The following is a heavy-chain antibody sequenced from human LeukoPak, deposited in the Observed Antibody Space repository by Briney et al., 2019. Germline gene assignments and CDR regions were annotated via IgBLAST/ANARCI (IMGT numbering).Heavy chain of an antibody. V-gene: IGHV1-24*01. CDR3: ATDPDFWSGRKRANAFDI. Sequence: ASVKVSCKVSGYTLTELSMHWVRQAPGKGLEWMGGFDPEDGETIYAQKFQGRVTMTEDTSTDTAYMELSSLRSEDTAVYYCATDPDFWSGRKRANAFDIWGQGTMVTVSS. J-gene: IGHJ3*02. CDR2: FDPEDGET. CDR1: GYTLTELS. D-gene: IGHD3-3*01.